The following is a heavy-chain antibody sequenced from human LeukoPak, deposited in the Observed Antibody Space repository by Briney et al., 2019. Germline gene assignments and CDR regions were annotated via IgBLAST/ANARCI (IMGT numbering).Heavy chain of an antibody. J-gene: IGHJ4*02. D-gene: IGHD3-10*01. V-gene: IGHV3-21*01. CDR2: ISSSSSYI. CDR1: GFTFSSYS. Sequence: GGSLRLSCAASGFTFSSYSMNWVRQAPGKGLEWVSSISSSSSYIYYADSVKGRFTISRDNAKNSLYLQMNSLRAEDTAVYYCALMVRGVGLLFWGQGTLVTVSS. CDR3: ALMVRGVGLLF.